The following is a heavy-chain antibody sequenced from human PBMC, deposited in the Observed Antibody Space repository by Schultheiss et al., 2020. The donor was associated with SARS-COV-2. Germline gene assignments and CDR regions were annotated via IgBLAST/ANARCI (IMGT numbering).Heavy chain of an antibody. D-gene: IGHD2-15*01. V-gene: IGHV3-21*01. Sequence: GALRLSCAASGFTFSSYSMNWVRQAPGKGLEWVSSISSSSSYIYYADSVKGRFTISRDNAKNSLYLQMNSLRAEDTAVYYCARTYCSGGSCYSGPWDYWGQGTLVTVSS. CDR3: ARTYCSGGSCYSGPWDY. CDR1: GFTFSSYS. CDR2: ISSSSSYI. J-gene: IGHJ4*02.